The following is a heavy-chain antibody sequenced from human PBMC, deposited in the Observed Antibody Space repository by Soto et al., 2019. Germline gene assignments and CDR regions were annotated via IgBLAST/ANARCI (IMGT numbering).Heavy chain of an antibody. Sequence: QVQLVQSGAEVKKPGSSVKVSCKASGGTFSSYAISWVRQAPGQGLEWMGGIIPISGTANYAQKFQGRVTITADESTSTAYMELSSLRSEDTAVYYCARDYYYDSSGYYFRLDYWGQGTLVTVSS. CDR1: GGTFSSYA. CDR2: IIPISGTA. CDR3: ARDYYYDSSGYYFRLDY. V-gene: IGHV1-69*01. J-gene: IGHJ4*02. D-gene: IGHD3-22*01.